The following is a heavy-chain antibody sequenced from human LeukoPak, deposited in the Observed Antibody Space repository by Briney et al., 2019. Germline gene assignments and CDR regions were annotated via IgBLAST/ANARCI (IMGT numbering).Heavy chain of an antibody. CDR2: INHSGST. Sequence: SETLSLTCAVYGGSFSGYYWSWIRQPPGKGLEWIGEINHSGSTNYNPSLKSRVTISVDTSKNQFSLKLSSVTAADTAVYYCARDYPYSSGWYYFDYWGQGTLVTVSS. CDR1: GGSFSGYY. J-gene: IGHJ4*02. CDR3: ARDYPYSSGWYYFDY. D-gene: IGHD6-19*01. V-gene: IGHV4-34*01.